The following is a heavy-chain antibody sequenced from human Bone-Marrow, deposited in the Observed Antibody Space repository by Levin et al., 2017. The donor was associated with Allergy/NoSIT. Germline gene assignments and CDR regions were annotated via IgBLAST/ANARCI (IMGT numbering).Heavy chain of an antibody. D-gene: IGHD3/OR15-3a*01. CDR3: ANARVYFDSGTAYYGEAFDL. CDR2: ISYDGSNE. J-gene: IGHJ3*01. V-gene: IGHV3-30*18. Sequence: PGGSLRLSCAASGFPFRSYGMHWVRQSPDKGLEWVAVISYDGSNEYYMDSVKGRFTISRDNSKNTLYLQMNSLRVEDTAMYYCANARVYFDSGTAYYGEAFDLWGQGTRVTVSS. CDR1: GFPFRSYG.